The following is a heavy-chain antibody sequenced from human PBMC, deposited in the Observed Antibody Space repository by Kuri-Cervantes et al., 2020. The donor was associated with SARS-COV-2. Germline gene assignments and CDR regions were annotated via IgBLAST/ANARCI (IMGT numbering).Heavy chain of an antibody. Sequence: GGSLRLSCASSGFTVSSNYMSWVRQAPGKGLEWVSVIYSGGSTYYADSVKGRFTISRDNSKNTLYLQMNSLRAEDTAVYYCAIAAAEFFDYWGQGTLVTVSS. J-gene: IGHJ4*02. V-gene: IGHV3-53*01. CDR3: AIAAAEFFDY. CDR2: IYSGGST. D-gene: IGHD6-13*01. CDR1: GFTVSSNY.